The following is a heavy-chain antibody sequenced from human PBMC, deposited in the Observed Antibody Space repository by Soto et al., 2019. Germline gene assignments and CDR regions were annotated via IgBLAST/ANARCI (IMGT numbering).Heavy chain of an antibody. J-gene: IGHJ6*02. CDR3: ARENGITIFGVDYYYGVDV. CDR2: IYYSGST. V-gene: IGHV4-31*03. CDR1: GGSISSGGYY. D-gene: IGHD3-3*01. Sequence: SETLSLTCTVSGGSISSGGYYWSWIRQHPGKGLEWIGYIYYSGSTYYNPSLKSRVTISVDTSKNQFSLKLGSVTAADTAVYYCARENGITIFGVDYYYGVDVWGQGTTVTVSS.